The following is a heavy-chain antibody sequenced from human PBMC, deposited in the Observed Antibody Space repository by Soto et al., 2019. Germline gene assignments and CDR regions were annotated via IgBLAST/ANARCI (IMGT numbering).Heavy chain of an antibody. CDR3: ARAIGPTLFDY. D-gene: IGHD3-22*01. CDR1: GFTFSSYD. CDR2: IGTAGYT. V-gene: IGHV3-13*04. J-gene: IGHJ4*02. Sequence: EVQLVESGGGLVQPGGSLRLSCSASGFTFSSYDMHWFRQGPGKGLEWVSAIGTAGYTNYAGSVKGRFTISRENAKNSLYLQMNSLRAGDTAIYFCARAIGPTLFDYWGQGTLVTVSS.